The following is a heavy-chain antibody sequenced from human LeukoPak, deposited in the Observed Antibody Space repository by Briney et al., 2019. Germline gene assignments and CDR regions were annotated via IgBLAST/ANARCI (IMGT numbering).Heavy chain of an antibody. V-gene: IGHV4-34*01. CDR1: GGSFSGYY. CDR2: INHSGST. Sequence: KPSETLSLTCAVYGGSFSGYYWSWIRQPPGKGLEWIGEINHSGSTNYNPSLKSRVTISVDTSKNQFSLKLSSVTAADTAVYYCARVRVRSYYYGYWGQGTLVTVSS. CDR3: ARVRVRSYYYGY. D-gene: IGHD1-26*01. J-gene: IGHJ4*02.